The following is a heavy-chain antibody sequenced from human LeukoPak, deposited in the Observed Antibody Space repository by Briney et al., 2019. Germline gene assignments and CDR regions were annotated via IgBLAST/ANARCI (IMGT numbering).Heavy chain of an antibody. D-gene: IGHD5-18*01. J-gene: IGHJ5*02. V-gene: IGHV3-30*09. CDR2: ISYDGSNK. CDR3: AKDRGYSYGPNSCFDP. Sequence: PGGSLRLSCAASGFTFSSYAMHWVRQAPGKGLEWVAVISYDGSNKYYADSVKGRFAISRDNSKNTLYLQMNSLRAEDTAVYYCAKDRGYSYGPNSCFDPWGQGTLVTVSS. CDR1: GFTFSSYA.